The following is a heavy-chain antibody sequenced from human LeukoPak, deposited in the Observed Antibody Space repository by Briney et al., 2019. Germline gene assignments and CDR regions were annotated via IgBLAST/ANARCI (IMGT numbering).Heavy chain of an antibody. CDR3: ARGFSYSSWTIDY. D-gene: IGHD6-13*01. CDR2: IYTSGSS. V-gene: IGHV4-4*07. CDR1: GGSISSSY. J-gene: IGHJ4*02. Sequence: PSETLSLTCTVSGGSISSSYWSWIRQPAGKGLEWIGRIYTSGSSNYNPSLKSRVTMSVDTSKNQFSLKLSSVTAADTAVYYCARGFSYSSWTIDYWGQGTLVTVSS.